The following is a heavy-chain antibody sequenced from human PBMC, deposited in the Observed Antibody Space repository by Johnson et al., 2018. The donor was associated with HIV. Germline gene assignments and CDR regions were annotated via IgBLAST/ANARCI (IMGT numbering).Heavy chain of an antibody. CDR1: GFTFNNYG. CDR2: ISYDGSDK. V-gene: IGHV3-30*03. CDR3: ARGSRYPYDNDAAHLLHAFDF. J-gene: IGHJ3*01. D-gene: IGHD3-22*01. Sequence: VQLVESGGGVVQPGRSLRLSCAASGFTFNNYGMHWVRQAPGKGLEWVAAISYDGSDKDHADSVKGRFTITRDSSKNTLYLQMNSLRAEDTAVYYCARGSRYPYDNDAAHLLHAFDFWGHGTVVTVSS.